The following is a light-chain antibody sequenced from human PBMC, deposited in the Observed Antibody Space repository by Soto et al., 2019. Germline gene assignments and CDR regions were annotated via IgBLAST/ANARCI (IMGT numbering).Light chain of an antibody. CDR3: QQYNNWPLT. V-gene: IGKV3-15*01. Sequence: EIMMTQSPATLSVSPGERATLSCRASQSVSSNLAWYQQKPGQAPRLLIYGASTRATGISARFSGSGSGTEFTLTISSLQSEDFAVYYCQQYNNWPLTFGGGTKVEIK. CDR1: QSVSSN. CDR2: GAS. J-gene: IGKJ4*01.